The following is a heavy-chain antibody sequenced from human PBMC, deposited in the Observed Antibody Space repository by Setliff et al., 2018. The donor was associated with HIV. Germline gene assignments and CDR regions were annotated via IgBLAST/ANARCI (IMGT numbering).Heavy chain of an antibody. CDR1: GFTFGEYP. CDR2: IRTKNYRGTT. Sequence: LRLSCATSGFTFGEYPMGWFRQAPGKGLEWVSFIRTKNYRGTTEYAASVEGRFTISRDDSRGVAYLQMNSLKSEDTAVYYCSRGGRPTDEYVWFDPWGQGTLVTVSS. J-gene: IGHJ5*02. D-gene: IGHD2-15*01. CDR3: SRGGRPTDEYVWFDP. V-gene: IGHV3-49*03.